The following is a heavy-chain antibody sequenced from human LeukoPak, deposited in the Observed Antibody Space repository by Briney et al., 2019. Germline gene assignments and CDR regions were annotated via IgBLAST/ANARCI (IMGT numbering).Heavy chain of an antibody. J-gene: IGHJ4*02. V-gene: IGHV1-18*01. CDR2: ISNYNGNT. CDR3: ARDERRVASPPFDY. Sequence: ASVKVSCKASGYTFTSSGISWVRPAPGQGLEWLAWISNYNGNTNYAQNLQGRVTVTADTTTSTAHMELRSLRSDDTAVYYCARDERRVASPPFDYWGQGTLVTVSS. CDR1: GYTFTSSG.